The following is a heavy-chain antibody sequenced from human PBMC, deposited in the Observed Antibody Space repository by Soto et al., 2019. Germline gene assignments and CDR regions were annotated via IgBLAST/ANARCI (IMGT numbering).Heavy chain of an antibody. Sequence: QVQLVQSGTEVKKPGSSVKVSCKASGSTFSSYAISWVRQAPGQGLEWMGGIIPIFGTANYAQKFQGRVTITADKSTSTAYMELSSLRSEDTAVYYCAKDRGSSSGNYFDYWGQGTLVTVSS. CDR2: IIPIFGTA. D-gene: IGHD6-13*01. CDR3: AKDRGSSSGNYFDY. J-gene: IGHJ4*02. CDR1: GSTFSSYA. V-gene: IGHV1-69*06.